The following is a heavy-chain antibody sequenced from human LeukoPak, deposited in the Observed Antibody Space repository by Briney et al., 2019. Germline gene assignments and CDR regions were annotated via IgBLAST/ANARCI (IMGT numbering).Heavy chain of an antibody. CDR3: AKDGGDCTNGVCYTPHPPNV. D-gene: IGHD2-8*01. Sequence: PGGSLRLSCAASGFTFISYSMNWVRQAPGKGLEWVAVIWYDGSNKYYADSVKGRFTISRDNSKNTLYLQMNSLRAEDTAVYYCAKDGGDCTNGVCYTPHPPNVWGKGTTVTVSS. V-gene: IGHV3-33*06. CDR2: IWYDGSNK. J-gene: IGHJ6*04. CDR1: GFTFISYS.